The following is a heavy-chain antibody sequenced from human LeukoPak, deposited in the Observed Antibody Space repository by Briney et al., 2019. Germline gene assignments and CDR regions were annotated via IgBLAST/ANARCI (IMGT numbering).Heavy chain of an antibody. V-gene: IGHV3-20*04. CDR3: ARAPITSPFYFDY. D-gene: IGHD2-2*01. J-gene: IGHJ4*02. CDR1: GFAFDEHG. Sequence: PGGSLRLSCTASGFAFDEHGMSWVRQVPGKGLEWVSGINWSGGSTGYADPLRGRFAISRDNAKNSLYLQMDSLRAEDTALYYCARAPITSPFYFDYWGQGTLVTVSS. CDR2: INWSGGST.